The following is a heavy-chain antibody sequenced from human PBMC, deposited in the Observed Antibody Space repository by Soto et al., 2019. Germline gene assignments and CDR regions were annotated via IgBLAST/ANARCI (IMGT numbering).Heavy chain of an antibody. D-gene: IGHD6-19*01. CDR1: GYTFTSYA. Sequence: GASVKVSCKASGYTFTSYAMHWVRQAPGQRLEWMGWINAGNGNTKYSQKFQGRVTITRDTSASTAYMELSSLRSEDTAVYYCARDPGGWYFFDYWGQGTLVTVSS. CDR3: ARDPGGWYFFDY. J-gene: IGHJ4*02. CDR2: INAGNGNT. V-gene: IGHV1-3*01.